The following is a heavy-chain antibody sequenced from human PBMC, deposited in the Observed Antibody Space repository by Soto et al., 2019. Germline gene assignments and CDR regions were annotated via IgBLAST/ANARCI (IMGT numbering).Heavy chain of an antibody. J-gene: IGHJ6*02. CDR2: IIPIFGTA. CDR3: ARLGYCISTSCRNAPYYYYGMDV. CDR1: GGTFSSYA. V-gene: IGHV1-69*12. D-gene: IGHD2-2*01. Sequence: QVQLVQSGAEVKKPGSSVKVSCKASGGTFSSYAISWVRQAPGQGLEWMGGIIPIFGTANYAQKFQGRVTITADESTSTAYMELSSLRSEDTAVYYCARLGYCISTSCRNAPYYYYGMDVWGQGTTVTVSS.